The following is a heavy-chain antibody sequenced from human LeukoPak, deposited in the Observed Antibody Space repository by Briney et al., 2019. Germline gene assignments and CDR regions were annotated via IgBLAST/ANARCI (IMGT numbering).Heavy chain of an antibody. CDR3: ARDPAHWQTRPYWYFDL. V-gene: IGHV4-38-2*02. D-gene: IGHD3-3*02. Sequence: SETLSLTCAVSGYSISSGYYWGWIRQPPGKGLEWIGSIYHSGSTYYNPSLKSRVTISVDTSKNQFSLKLSSVTAADTAVYYCARDPAHWQTRPYWYFDLWGRGTLVTVSS. CDR2: IYHSGST. J-gene: IGHJ2*01. CDR1: GYSISSGYY.